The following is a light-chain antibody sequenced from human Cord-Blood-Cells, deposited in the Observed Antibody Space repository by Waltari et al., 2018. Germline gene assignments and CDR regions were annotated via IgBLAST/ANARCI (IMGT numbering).Light chain of an antibody. J-gene: IGKJ1*01. Sequence: DIQMTQSPSSLSASVVDRVAITCRARQSISSYLNWYQQKPGKAPKLLIYAASSLQSGVTSRFSGSGSWTEFTLTISSRQPEDFATYYCQQRYSTPWTFGQGTKVEIK. CDR2: AAS. CDR1: QSISSY. CDR3: QQRYSTPWT. V-gene: IGKV1-39*01.